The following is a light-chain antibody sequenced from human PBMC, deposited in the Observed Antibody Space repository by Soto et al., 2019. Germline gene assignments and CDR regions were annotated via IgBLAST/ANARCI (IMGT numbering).Light chain of an antibody. CDR3: CSYAGTSLV. V-gene: IGLV2-23*01. CDR1: SSDVGSYNL. Sequence: QSALTQPASVSGFPGQSITSSCTGTSSDVGSYNLVSWYQQHPGKAPKLMIYEGSRRPSGVSNRFSGSKSGNTASLTISGLQAEDEADYYCCSYAGTSLVFGGGTKLTVL. CDR2: EGS. J-gene: IGLJ2*01.